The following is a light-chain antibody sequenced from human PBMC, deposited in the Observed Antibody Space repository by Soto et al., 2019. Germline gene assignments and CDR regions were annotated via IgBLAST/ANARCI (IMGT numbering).Light chain of an antibody. CDR1: SSDVGSYYL. CDR2: EVS. CDR3: CSYAGSSALGV. J-gene: IGLJ2*01. Sequence: QSALTQPPSVSGSPGQSITISCTGTSSDVGSYYLVSWYQHHPGKAPKLMIYEVSKRPSGVSNRFSGSKSGNTASLTISGLQAEDEADYYCCSYAGSSALGVFGGGTKLTVL. V-gene: IGLV2-23*02.